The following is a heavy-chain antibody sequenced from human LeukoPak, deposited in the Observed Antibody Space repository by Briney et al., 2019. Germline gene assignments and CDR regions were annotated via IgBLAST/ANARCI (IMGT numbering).Heavy chain of an antibody. J-gene: IGHJ4*02. D-gene: IGHD3-22*01. Sequence: GGSLRLSCAASGFTVSSNYMSWVRQAPGKGLEWVSVIYSGGSTYYADSVKGRFTISRDNSKNTLYLQMNSLRAEDTAVYYCARGGEYYDSSGYYYARDYWGQGTLVTVSS. CDR3: ARGGEYYDSSGYYYARDY. CDR2: IYSGGST. CDR1: GFTVSSNY. V-gene: IGHV3-66*01.